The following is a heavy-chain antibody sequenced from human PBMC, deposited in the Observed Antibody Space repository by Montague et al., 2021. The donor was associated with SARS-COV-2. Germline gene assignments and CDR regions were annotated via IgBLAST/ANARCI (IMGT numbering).Heavy chain of an antibody. CDR1: GGSISSYY. Sequence: SETLSLTCTVSGGSISSYYWSWIRQPPGKGLEWIGYIYYSGSTXXXPSXXXRVTISVDTSKNQFSLKLSSVTAADTAVYYCARANYDFWSGYSVAYYYYYMNVWGKGTTVTVSS. CDR2: IYYSGST. CDR3: ARANYDFWSGYSVAYYYYYMNV. J-gene: IGHJ6*03. D-gene: IGHD3-3*01. V-gene: IGHV4-59*01.